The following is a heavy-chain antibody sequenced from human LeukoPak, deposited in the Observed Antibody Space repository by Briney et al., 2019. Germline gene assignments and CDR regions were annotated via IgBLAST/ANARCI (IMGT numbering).Heavy chain of an antibody. Sequence: PSETLSLTCTVSGGSISSYYWSWIRQPPGKGLEWIGYIYYSGSTNYNPPLKSRVTISVDTSKNQFSLKLSSVTAADTAVYYCARHERGDSESNDAFDIWGQGTMVTVSS. D-gene: IGHD4-17*01. CDR1: GGSISSYY. V-gene: IGHV4-59*01. J-gene: IGHJ3*02. CDR3: ARHERGDSESNDAFDI. CDR2: IYYSGST.